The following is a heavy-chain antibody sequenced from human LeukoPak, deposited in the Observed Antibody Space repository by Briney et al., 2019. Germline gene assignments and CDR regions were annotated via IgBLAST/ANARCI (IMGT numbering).Heavy chain of an antibody. CDR1: GFTFSSYA. D-gene: IGHD1-26*01. CDR2: ISYDGSNK. Sequence: GRSLRLSCAASGFTFSSYAMHWVRQAPGKGLEWVAVISYDGSNKYYADSVKGRFTISRDNAKNSLYLQMNSLRVDDTAVYYCARGDFESGTYNDAFDIWGQGTMVTVS. CDR3: ARGDFESGTYNDAFDI. V-gene: IGHV3-30-3*01. J-gene: IGHJ3*02.